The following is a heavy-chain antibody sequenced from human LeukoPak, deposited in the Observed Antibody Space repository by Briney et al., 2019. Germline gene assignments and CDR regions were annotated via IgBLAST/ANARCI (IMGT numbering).Heavy chain of an antibody. CDR3: ARVGGDSGTGWDPADY. CDR1: GYTFIGYY. Sequence: ASVKVSCKASGYTFIGYYIHWVRQAPGQGLEWMGWINPNSGGTNYTQKFQGRVTLTRDTSISTAYMALSRLRFDDTAVYFCARVGGDSGTGWDPADYWGQGTLVTVSS. D-gene: IGHD4-17*01. CDR2: INPNSGGT. J-gene: IGHJ4*02. V-gene: IGHV1-2*02.